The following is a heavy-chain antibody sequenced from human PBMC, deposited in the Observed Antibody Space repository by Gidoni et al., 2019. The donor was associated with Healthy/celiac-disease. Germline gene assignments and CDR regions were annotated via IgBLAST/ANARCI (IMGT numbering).Heavy chain of an antibody. J-gene: IGHJ4*02. D-gene: IGHD3-10*01. CDR3: ARDYYGSGSYYMGY. CDR2: INPNSGSK. CDR1: GDTFTGYY. Sequence: QVQLVQSGAEEKKPGASVKVSCKASGDTFTGYYMHRVRQAPGQGLEWIGWINPNSGSKNYAQKFQGWVTMTRDTSISTAYMELSRLRSDETAVYYCARDYYGSGSYYMGYWGQGTLVTVSS. V-gene: IGHV1-2*04.